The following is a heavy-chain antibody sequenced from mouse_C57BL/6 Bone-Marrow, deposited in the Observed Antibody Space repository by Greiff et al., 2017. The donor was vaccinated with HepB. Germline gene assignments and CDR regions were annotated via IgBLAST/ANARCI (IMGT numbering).Heavy chain of an antibody. CDR3: ARHEEDYCSCYFDY. J-gene: IGHJ2*01. CDR1: GYTFTSYW. D-gene: IGHD1-1*01. Sequence: QVQLQQPGAELVKPGASVKLSCKASGYTFTSYWMHWVKQRPGQGLEWIGMIHPNSGSTNYNEKFKSKATLTVDKSSSTAYMQLSSLTSEDSAVYYCARHEEDYCSCYFDYWGQGTTLTVSS. V-gene: IGHV1-64*01. CDR2: IHPNSGST.